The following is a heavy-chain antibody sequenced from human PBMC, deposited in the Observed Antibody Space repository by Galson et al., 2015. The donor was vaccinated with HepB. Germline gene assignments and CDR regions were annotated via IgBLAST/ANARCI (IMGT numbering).Heavy chain of an antibody. V-gene: IGHV3-23*01. J-gene: IGHJ4*02. D-gene: IGHD2-15*01. Sequence: SLRLSCAAFGFSFTRYAMTCVRQAPGKGLEWLSSITSSGGNSYYHDSVKGRFTVSRDNSKNTLLLQLNSLRAEDTAMYFCAKDGIMVANNPYHFHYWGQGTLVTVSS. CDR2: ITSSGGNS. CDR3: AKDGIMVANNPYHFHY. CDR1: GFSFTRYA.